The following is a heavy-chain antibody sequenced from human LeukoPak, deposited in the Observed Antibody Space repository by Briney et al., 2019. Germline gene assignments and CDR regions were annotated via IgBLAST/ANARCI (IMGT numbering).Heavy chain of an antibody. CDR1: GDSISSYY. CDR2: INTSGSS. Sequence: SETLSLTCTVSGDSISSYYWSWIRQPAGKGLEWIGRINTSGSSNYNPSLRSRVTMSVDTSKNQFSLNLSSVTAADTAVCYCAREGGGPRWLVRWGQGTLVTVSS. J-gene: IGHJ5*02. D-gene: IGHD6-25*01. CDR3: AREGGGPRWLVR. V-gene: IGHV4-4*07.